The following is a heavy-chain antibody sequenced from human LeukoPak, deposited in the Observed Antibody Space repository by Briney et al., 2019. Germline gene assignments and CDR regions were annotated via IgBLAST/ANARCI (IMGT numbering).Heavy chain of an antibody. D-gene: IGHD3-16*01. CDR1: GFTFDDYG. CDR2: INWNGGST. Sequence: GGSLRLSCAASGFTFDDYGMSWVRQAPGKGLEWVSGINWNGGSTGYADSVKGRFTISRDNSKNTLYLQMNSLRAEDTAVYYCAREGEQLGPFDYWGQGTLVTVSS. J-gene: IGHJ4*02. CDR3: AREGEQLGPFDY. V-gene: IGHV3-20*04.